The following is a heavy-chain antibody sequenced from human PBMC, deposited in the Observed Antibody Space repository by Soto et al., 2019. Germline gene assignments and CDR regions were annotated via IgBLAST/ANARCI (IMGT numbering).Heavy chain of an antibody. CDR3: ARVVSGYYDFGSGYCNDWFHP. V-gene: IGHV1-8*01. CDR1: GYTFTSYD. D-gene: IGHD3-3*01. J-gene: IGHJ5*02. CDR2: MNPNGGNT. Sequence: QVQLVQSGAEVKKPGASVKVSCKASGYTFTSYDINWVRQATGQGREWMGWMNPNGGNTGYAQKVQGRVIMTRNTSISTACMALGRLGSEEAAVYYCARVVSGYYDFGSGYCNDWFHPWGQGTLVTVSS.